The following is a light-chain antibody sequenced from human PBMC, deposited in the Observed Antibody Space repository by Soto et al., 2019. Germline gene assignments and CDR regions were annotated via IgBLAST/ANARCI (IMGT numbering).Light chain of an antibody. CDR3: MQAVQTLT. CDR2: SAS. J-gene: IGKJ4*01. CDR1: QSALHSNGNTY. V-gene: IGKV2-28*01. Sequence: DIVVTQSPLSLAVTLGEPASISCKCSQSALHSNGNTYLDWYLQKPGQSPQLLIYSASNRASGVPDRFSGSGSGTDFTLKISRVEAEDVGVYYCMQAVQTLTFGGGTRVEIK.